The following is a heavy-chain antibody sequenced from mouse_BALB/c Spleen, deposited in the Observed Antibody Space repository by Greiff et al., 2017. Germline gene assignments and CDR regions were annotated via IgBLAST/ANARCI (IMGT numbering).Heavy chain of an antibody. J-gene: IGHJ3*01. CDR2: INPSSGYT. Sequence: QVHVKQSAAELATPGASVKMSCKASGYTFTSYTMHWVKQRPGQGLEWIGYINPSSGYTEYNQKFKDKTTLTADKSSSTAYMQLSSLTSEDSAVYYCARDYYYGSAYWGQGTLVTVSA. CDR1: GYTFTSYT. V-gene: IGHV1-4*02. D-gene: IGHD1-1*01. CDR3: ARDYYYGSAY.